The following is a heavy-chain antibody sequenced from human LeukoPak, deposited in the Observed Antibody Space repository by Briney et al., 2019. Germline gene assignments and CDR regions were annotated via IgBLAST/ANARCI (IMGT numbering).Heavy chain of an antibody. J-gene: IGHJ6*03. CDR2: ISSSGIYM. Sequence: GGSLRLSCAGSGFTFNNYHINWVRQAPGKGLEWVSSISSSGIYMYYADSVQGRFTISRDIARNSVYLQMNGLRAEDTAVYYCTRLLPDIVVVPAAIGGPHYYYYYYMDVWGKGTTVTVSS. D-gene: IGHD2-2*01. CDR1: GFTFNNYH. V-gene: IGHV3-21*01. CDR3: TRLLPDIVVVPAAIGGPHYYYYYYMDV.